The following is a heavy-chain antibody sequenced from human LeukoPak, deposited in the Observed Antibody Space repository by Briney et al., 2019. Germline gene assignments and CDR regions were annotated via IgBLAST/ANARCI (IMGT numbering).Heavy chain of an antibody. CDR3: ARDWYYYDSSGYYFSSDY. D-gene: IGHD3-22*01. CDR1: GFTLSSYA. CDR2: ISYDGSNQ. V-gene: IGHV3-30-3*01. Sequence: PRRTLRLSCAASGFTLSSYATRWVPETPGKGLERGAVISYDGSNQYSADSVKGRFPISRDNSKNRLYLQLTRLRAQDPPVYYFARDWYYYDSSGYYFSSDYWGQGCLVT. J-gene: IGHJ4*01.